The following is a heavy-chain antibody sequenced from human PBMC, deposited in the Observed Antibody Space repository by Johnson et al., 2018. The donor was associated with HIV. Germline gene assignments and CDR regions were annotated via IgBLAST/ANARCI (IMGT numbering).Heavy chain of an antibody. CDR2: IYSGGST. CDR1: GFTFSDYY. Sequence: VQLVESGGGLVKPGGSLRLSCAASGFTFSDYYMSWVRQAPGKGLEWVSVIYSGGSTYYADSVKGRVTISRDNSKNTLYLQMNSLRAEDTAVYYCAKDKSNAFDIWGQGTMVTVSS. J-gene: IGHJ3*02. V-gene: IGHV3-66*01. CDR3: AKDKSNAFDI.